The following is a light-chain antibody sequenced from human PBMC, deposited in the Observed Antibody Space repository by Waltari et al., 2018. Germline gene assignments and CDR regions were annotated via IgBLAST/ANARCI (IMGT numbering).Light chain of an antibody. CDR1: RIDVESYNL. CDR3: CSYAGTSIYV. Sequence: QSALTQPASVSGSPGQSITLSCTGSRIDVESYNLVSWFQQKPGKAPKLIIYEVNKRPSGVSDRFSGSKSGNTASLTSSGLQADDEADYYCCSYAGTSIYVFGSGTKVTV. J-gene: IGLJ1*01. CDR2: EVN. V-gene: IGLV2-23*02.